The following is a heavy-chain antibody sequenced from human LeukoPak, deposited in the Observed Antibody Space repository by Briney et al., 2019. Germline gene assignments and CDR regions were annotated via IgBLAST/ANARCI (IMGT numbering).Heavy chain of an antibody. J-gene: IGHJ3*01. CDR1: GFTFSDYS. D-gene: IGHD4-17*01. Sequence: KTGGSLRLSCAASGFTFSDYSMNWVRQAPGKGLEWVSSISSSGSYMYYADSVKGRFTISRDNAKSSLYLQMNSLTAEDTALYFCARDPNGDYIGAFDFLGQGTVVTVSS. CDR3: ARDPNGDYIGAFDF. V-gene: IGHV3-21*04. CDR2: ISSSGSYM.